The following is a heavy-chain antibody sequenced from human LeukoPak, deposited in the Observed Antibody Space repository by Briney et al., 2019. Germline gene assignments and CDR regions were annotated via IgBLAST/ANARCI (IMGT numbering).Heavy chain of an antibody. D-gene: IGHD3-22*01. Sequence: GESLKISCKGSGYSFTSYWIGWVRQMPGKGLEWMGIIYPGDSDTRYSPSFQGQVTISADKSISTAYLQWSSLKASDTAMYYCATGERGYYDSSGYYVDYWGQGTLVTVSS. V-gene: IGHV5-51*01. CDR1: GYSFTSYW. CDR3: ATGERGYYDSSGYYVDY. J-gene: IGHJ4*02. CDR2: IYPGDSDT.